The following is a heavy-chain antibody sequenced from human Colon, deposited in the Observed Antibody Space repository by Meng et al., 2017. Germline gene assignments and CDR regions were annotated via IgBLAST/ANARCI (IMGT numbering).Heavy chain of an antibody. D-gene: IGHD3-22*01. CDR2: IYYSGTT. V-gene: IGHV4-4*02. CDR1: GGSISNSNW. Sequence: QVQLQQWGAGLLKPSETLSLTCAVSGGSISNSNWWSWVRQPPGKGLEWIGYIYYSGTTYYNPSLKSRVTISVDTSKNQFSLKLTSVTAADTAVYYCASGYFYETGGPWGQGTLVTVSS. J-gene: IGHJ5*02. CDR3: ASGYFYETGGP.